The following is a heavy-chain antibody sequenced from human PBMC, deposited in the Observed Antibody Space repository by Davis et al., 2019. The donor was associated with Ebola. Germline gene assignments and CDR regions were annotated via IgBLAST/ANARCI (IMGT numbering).Heavy chain of an antibody. V-gene: IGHV3-66*01. Sequence: PGGPLRPSCPAPGFTSSSNYMSWARQAPGKGLDWVPVIYSGGSTYYADSGEGRFTISRDNSKNTLYLQMNSLRAEDTAVYYCARDPIAVAGTGYYYRMDVWGQGTTVTVSS. J-gene: IGHJ6*02. CDR1: GFTSSSNY. CDR2: IYSGGST. CDR3: ARDPIAVAGTGYYYRMDV. D-gene: IGHD6-19*01.